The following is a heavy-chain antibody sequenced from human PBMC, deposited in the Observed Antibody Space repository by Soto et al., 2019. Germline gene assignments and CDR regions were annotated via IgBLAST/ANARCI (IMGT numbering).Heavy chain of an antibody. CDR1: GFTFSNAW. Sequence: GGSLRLSCAASGFTFSNAWMNWVRQAPGKGLEWVGRIKSKTDGGTTDYAAPVKGRFTISRDDSKNTLYLQMNSLKTEDTAVYYCTRLPVRYCSSTSCYAFDIWGQGTMVTVSS. D-gene: IGHD2-2*01. CDR2: IKSKTDGGTT. J-gene: IGHJ3*02. V-gene: IGHV3-15*07. CDR3: TRLPVRYCSSTSCYAFDI.